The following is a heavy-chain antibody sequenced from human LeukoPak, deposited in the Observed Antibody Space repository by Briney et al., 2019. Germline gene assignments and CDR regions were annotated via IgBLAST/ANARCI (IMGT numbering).Heavy chain of an antibody. D-gene: IGHD1-7*01. CDR2: ISSSGGTI. J-gene: IGHJ4*02. CDR3: ARTENNWNYPLDY. CDR1: GFTFSDYY. Sequence: GGSLRLSCAASGFTFSDYYMIWIRQAPGKGLEWVSYISSSGGTIYYADSVKGRFTISRDNAKNSLYLQMNSLRAEDTAVYYCARTENNWNYPLDYWGQGTLVTVSS. V-gene: IGHV3-11*04.